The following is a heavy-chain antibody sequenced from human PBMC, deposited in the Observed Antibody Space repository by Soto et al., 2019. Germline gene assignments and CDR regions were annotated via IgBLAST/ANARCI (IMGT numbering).Heavy chain of an antibody. D-gene: IGHD3-10*01. CDR3: ARGRPGVRGIRFDS. CDR1: DGSFSDFY. V-gene: IGHV4-34*01. Sequence: QVHLQQWGAGLLKPSETLSLTCAVYDGSFSDFYWSWIRQPPGKGLEWIGEINHSGATNYNPSLKNGVTISVETSKNQFSLKVNSVTAADTAVFYCARGRPGVRGIRFDSWGQGTLVTVSS. CDR2: INHSGAT. J-gene: IGHJ4*02.